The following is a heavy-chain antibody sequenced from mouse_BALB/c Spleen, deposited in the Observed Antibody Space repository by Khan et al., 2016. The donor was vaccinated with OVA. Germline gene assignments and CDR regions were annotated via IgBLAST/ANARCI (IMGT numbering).Heavy chain of an antibody. V-gene: IGHV1-7*01. CDR2: INPSTGYT. Sequence: QVQLKESGAELAKPGASVKMSCKASGYTFINYWILWVKQRPGQGLEWIGYINPSTGYTEYNQKFKDKATLTADKSSSTAYMQLSSLTSEDSAVYYCARRGLRWDFDYWGQGTTLTVSS. CDR3: ARRGLRWDFDY. J-gene: IGHJ2*01. CDR1: GYTFINYW. D-gene: IGHD1-1*01.